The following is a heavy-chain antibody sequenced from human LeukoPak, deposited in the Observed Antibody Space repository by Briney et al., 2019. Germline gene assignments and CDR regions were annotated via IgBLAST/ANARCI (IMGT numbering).Heavy chain of an antibody. J-gene: IGHJ6*02. CDR2: ISAYNGNT. V-gene: IGHV1-18*01. CDR3: ASESSKYYDFWSGYYYGMDV. D-gene: IGHD3-3*01. CDR1: GYTFTSYG. Sequence: GASVKVSCKASGYTFTSYGISWVRQAPRQGLEWMGWISAYNGNTNYAQKLQGRVTMTTDTSTSTAYMELRSLRSDDTAVYYCASESSKYYDFWSGYYYGMDVWGQGTTVTVSS.